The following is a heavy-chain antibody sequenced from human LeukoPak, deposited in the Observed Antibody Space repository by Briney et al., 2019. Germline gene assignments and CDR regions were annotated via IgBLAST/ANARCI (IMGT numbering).Heavy chain of an antibody. CDR1: AFTFTSYS. Sequence: PGGSLRLSCAASAFTFTSYSMNWVRQAPGKGLEWVSAISADGGSPWYAGSVRGRSTISRDNSKNTVYLQMESLRVEDTAVYFCARDRDFPRDQFDYWGQGTLVTVSS. V-gene: IGHV3-23*01. CDR2: ISADGGSP. D-gene: IGHD2-21*02. J-gene: IGHJ4*02. CDR3: ARDRDFPRDQFDY.